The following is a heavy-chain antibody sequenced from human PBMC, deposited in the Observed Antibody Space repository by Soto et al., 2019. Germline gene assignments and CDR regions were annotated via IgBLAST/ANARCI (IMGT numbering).Heavy chain of an antibody. CDR2: INGDGSKT. D-gene: IGHD2-15*01. J-gene: IGHJ4*02. CDR3: ARGQYCSGGTCYSAPDY. Sequence: EVQLVESGGGLVQPGGSLRIFCGASGFTFSTYWMYWVRQAPGKGLVWVSRINGDGSKTSYADSVKGRFTISRDNAKKTLYQKMNSLRAEDTALYYCARGQYCSGGTCYSAPDYWGQGTLVTVSS. V-gene: IGHV3-74*01. CDR1: GFTFSTYW.